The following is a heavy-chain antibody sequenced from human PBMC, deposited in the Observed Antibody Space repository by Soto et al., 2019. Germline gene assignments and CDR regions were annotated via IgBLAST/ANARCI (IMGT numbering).Heavy chain of an antibody. J-gene: IGHJ6*02. D-gene: IGHD3-10*01. Sequence: ASVKVSCKVSGYTLTELSMHWVRQAPGKGLEWMGGFDPEDGETIYAQKFQGRVTMTEDTSTDTAYMELSSLRSEDTAVYYCATYLGSRGSGLHNYYYYGMDVWGQGTTVTVSS. V-gene: IGHV1-24*01. CDR3: ATYLGSRGSGLHNYYYYGMDV. CDR1: GYTLTELS. CDR2: FDPEDGET.